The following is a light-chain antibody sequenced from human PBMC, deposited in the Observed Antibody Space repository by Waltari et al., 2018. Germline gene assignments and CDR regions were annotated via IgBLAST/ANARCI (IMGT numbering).Light chain of an antibody. CDR2: KVS. CDR1: PSLVHNDDGNIY. Sequence: DVVLTQSPLPLPVTLGQPASIPCPSSPSLVHNDDGNIYFAWVQQRPGQSPGRLIDKVSDRDAGVPDRFSGSGSDTDFTLNISRVEAEDVGLYYCMQGAHWPLTFGQGTKVEIK. V-gene: IGKV2-30*02. CDR3: MQGAHWPLT. J-gene: IGKJ1*01.